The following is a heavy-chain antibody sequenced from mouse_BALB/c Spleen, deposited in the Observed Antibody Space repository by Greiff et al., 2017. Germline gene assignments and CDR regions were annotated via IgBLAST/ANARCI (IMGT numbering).Heavy chain of an antibody. Sequence: EVQGVESGGGLVKPGGSLKLSCAASGFTFSSYTMSWVRQTPEKRLEWVATISSGGSYTYYPDSVKGRFTISRDNAKNTLYLQMSSLKSEDTAMYYCTRERDYGSSFDDWGQGTTLTVSS. CDR2: ISSGGSYT. J-gene: IGHJ2*01. V-gene: IGHV5-6-4*01. CDR3: TRERDYGSSFDD. CDR1: GFTFSSYT. D-gene: IGHD1-1*01.